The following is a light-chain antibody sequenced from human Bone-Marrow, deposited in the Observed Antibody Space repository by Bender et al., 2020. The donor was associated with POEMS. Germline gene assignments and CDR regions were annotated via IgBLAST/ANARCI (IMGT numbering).Light chain of an antibody. CDR1: RDDVGTYNL. J-gene: IGLJ1*01. V-gene: IGLV2-23*01. Sequence: QSALTQPASVSGSPGQSITISCAGMRDDVGTYNLVYWYQQHPGNAPKLIIYEGTERPSGVSHRFSASKSGNTASLTISGLQAEDEADYYCCSYAGSNTYVFGSGTKVTVL. CDR2: EGT. CDR3: CSYAGSNTYV.